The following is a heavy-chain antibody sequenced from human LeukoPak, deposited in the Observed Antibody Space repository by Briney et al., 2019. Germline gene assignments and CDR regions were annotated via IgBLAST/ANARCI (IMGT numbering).Heavy chain of an antibody. CDR2: INPNSGGT. CDR1: GYTFTGYY. CDR3: ARIVVEPAAICCYFDY. J-gene: IGHJ4*02. V-gene: IGHV1-2*02. D-gene: IGHD2-2*01. Sequence: ASVKVSCKASGYTFTGYYMHWVRQAPGQGLEWMGWINPNSGGTNYAQKFQGRVTMTRDTSISTAYMELSRLRSDDTAVYYCARIVVEPAAICCYFDYWGQGTLVTVSS.